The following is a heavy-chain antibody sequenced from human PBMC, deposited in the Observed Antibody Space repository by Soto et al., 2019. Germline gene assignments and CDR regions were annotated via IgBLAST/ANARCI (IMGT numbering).Heavy chain of an antibody. CDR3: ARTYYYDSSGYYGMDV. V-gene: IGHV4-39*01. CDR2: IYYSGST. J-gene: IGHJ6*02. D-gene: IGHD3-22*01. CDR1: GGSISSSSYY. Sequence: SETLSLTCTVSGGSISSSSYYWGWIRQPPGKGLEWIGSIYYSGSTYYNPSLKSRVTLSVDTSKNQFSLKLSSVTAADTAVYYCARTYYYDSSGYYGMDVWGQGTTVTVSS.